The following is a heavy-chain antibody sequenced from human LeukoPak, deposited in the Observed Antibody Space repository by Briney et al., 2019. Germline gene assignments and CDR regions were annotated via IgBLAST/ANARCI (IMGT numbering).Heavy chain of an antibody. CDR2: IKSKTDGGTT. D-gene: IGHD3-9*01. J-gene: IGHJ6*04. CDR1: GFTFSNAW. Sequence: GGSLRLSCAASGFTFSNAWMSWVRQAPGKGLEWVGRIKSKTDGGTTDYAAPVKGRFTISRDDSKNTLYLQMNSLKTEDTAVYYCTTGKVRHYDILTGYYYYGMDVWGKGTTVTVSS. V-gene: IGHV3-15*01. CDR3: TTGKVRHYDILTGYYYYGMDV.